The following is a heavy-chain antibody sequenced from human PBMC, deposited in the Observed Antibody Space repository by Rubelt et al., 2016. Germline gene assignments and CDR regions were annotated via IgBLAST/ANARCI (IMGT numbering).Heavy chain of an antibody. CDR3: ARLQWELSTIDC. V-gene: IGHV4-59*12. Sequence: QVQLQESGPGPVKPSETLSLTCTVSGGSISTYYWSWIRQPPGKGLEWIGSIYYSGSTYYNPSLKSRVTISADTSNNQFSLKLGSVTAADTAVYYCARLQWELSTIDCWGQGTLVTVSS. CDR1: GGSISTYY. J-gene: IGHJ4*02. CDR2: IYYSGST. D-gene: IGHD1-26*01.